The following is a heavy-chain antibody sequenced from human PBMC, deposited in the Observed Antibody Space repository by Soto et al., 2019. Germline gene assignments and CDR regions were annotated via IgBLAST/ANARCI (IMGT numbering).Heavy chain of an antibody. CDR2: IYYSGST. J-gene: IGHJ6*02. CDR3: ARDKGYSSGWYYYYGMDV. Sequence: SETLSLTCTVSGGSISSYYWSWIRQPPGKGLEWIGYIYYSGSTNYNPSLKSRVTISVDTSKNQYSLKLSSGTAADTAVYYWARDKGYSSGWYYYYGMDVWGQGTTVTVSS. CDR1: GGSISSYY. V-gene: IGHV4-59*01. D-gene: IGHD6-19*01.